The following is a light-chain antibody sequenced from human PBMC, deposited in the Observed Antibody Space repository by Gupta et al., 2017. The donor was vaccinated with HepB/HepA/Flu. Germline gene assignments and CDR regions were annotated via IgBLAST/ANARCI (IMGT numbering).Light chain of an antibody. J-gene: IGLJ1*01. CDR2: GNT. Sequence: QSVLTQPPSASGTPGQRVVISCSGSTSNIGNNAIHWYHQLPGTAPNLLIFGNTQRPSGAPARFSASKSGTSAALAINGLQSEEEADYFCEAWSDSLRNSYVFGTGTKVTVL. CDR3: EAWSDSLRNSYV. CDR1: TSNIGNNA. V-gene: IGLV1-44*01.